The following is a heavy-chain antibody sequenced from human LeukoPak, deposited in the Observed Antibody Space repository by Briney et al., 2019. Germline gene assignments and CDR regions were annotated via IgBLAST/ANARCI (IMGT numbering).Heavy chain of an antibody. J-gene: IGHJ2*01. Sequence: SVTLSLTCAVYGGSFSGYYWSWIRQPPGKGLEWIGEINHSGSTNYNPSLKSRVTISVDTSKNQFSLKLSSVTAADTAVYYCARAPYYYDRYWYFDLWGRGTLVTVSS. D-gene: IGHD3-22*01. CDR3: ARAPYYYDRYWYFDL. CDR1: GGSFSGYY. V-gene: IGHV4-34*01. CDR2: INHSGST.